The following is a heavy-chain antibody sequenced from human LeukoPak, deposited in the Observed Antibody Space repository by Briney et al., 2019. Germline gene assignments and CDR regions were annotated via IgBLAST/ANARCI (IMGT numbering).Heavy chain of an antibody. CDR1: GFTFSSYG. CDR3: AKTGIKQFDY. D-gene: IGHD5-18*01. CDR2: ISGSGGNT. V-gene: IGHV3-23*01. Sequence: GGPLRLSCAASGFTFSSYGMSWVRQAPGKGLEWVSAISGSGGNTYYADSVKGRFTISRDNSKNTLYLQMNSLRAEDTAVYYCAKTGIKQFDYWGQGTLVTVSS. J-gene: IGHJ4*02.